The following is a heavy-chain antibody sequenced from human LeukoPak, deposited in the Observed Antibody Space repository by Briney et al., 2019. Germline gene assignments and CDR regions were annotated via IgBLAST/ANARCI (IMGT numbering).Heavy chain of an antibody. CDR2: ISSSSTYI. Sequence: GGSLRLSCAASGFTFSSYEMNWVRQAPGKGLEWVSYISSSSTYIYYADSVKGRFTISRDNAKNSLYLQMNSLRADDTAIYYCARESRSVVTRYFQHWGQGTLVTVSS. V-gene: IGHV3-21*05. J-gene: IGHJ1*01. CDR1: GFTFSSYE. CDR3: ARESRSVVTRYFQH. D-gene: IGHD4-23*01.